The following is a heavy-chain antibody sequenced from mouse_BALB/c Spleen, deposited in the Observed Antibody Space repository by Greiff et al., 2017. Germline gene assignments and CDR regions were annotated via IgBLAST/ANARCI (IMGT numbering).Heavy chain of an antibody. CDR3: ARDGPWFAY. CDR1: GFTFTDYY. Sequence: EVKLQESGGGLVQPGGSLRLSCATSGFTFTDYYMSWVRQPPGKALEWLGFIRNKANGYTTEYSASVKGRFTISRDNSQSILYLQMNTLRAEDSATYYCARDGPWFAYWGQGTLVTVSA. V-gene: IGHV7-3*02. J-gene: IGHJ3*01. CDR2: IRNKANGYTT.